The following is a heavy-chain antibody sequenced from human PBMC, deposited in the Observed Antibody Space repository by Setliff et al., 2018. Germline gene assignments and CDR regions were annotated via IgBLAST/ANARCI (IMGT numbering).Heavy chain of an antibody. CDR1: GGSINSYY. Sequence: ASETLSLTCIVSGGSINSYYWNWIRQPPGKGLEWIGYIYYSGNSNYDTNYNPSLRSRVTILSDTSKNQFSLKWTSATAADKDVYHCASLSKKEWEQLWYFDYWGQGRLVTVSS. V-gene: IGHV4-59*01. J-gene: IGHJ4*02. CDR2: IYYSGNSNYDT. D-gene: IGHD1-26*01. CDR3: ASLSKKEWEQLWYFDY.